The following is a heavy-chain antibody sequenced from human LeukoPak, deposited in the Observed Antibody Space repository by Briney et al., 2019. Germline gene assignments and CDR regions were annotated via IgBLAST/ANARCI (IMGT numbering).Heavy chain of an antibody. CDR3: ARGGRYYYDSSIYYLDY. Sequence: ASVKVSCNASGYTFTGYYMHWVRQAPGQGLEWMGWINPNSGGTTYAQKFQGRVTMTRDTSTSTVYMQLSSLRSGDTAVYYCARGGRYYYDSSIYYLDYWGQGTLVTVSS. V-gene: IGHV1-2*02. D-gene: IGHD3-22*01. CDR1: GYTFTGYY. CDR2: INPNSGGT. J-gene: IGHJ4*02.